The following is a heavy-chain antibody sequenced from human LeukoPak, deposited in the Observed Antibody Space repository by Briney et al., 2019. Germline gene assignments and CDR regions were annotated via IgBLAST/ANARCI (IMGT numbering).Heavy chain of an antibody. J-gene: IGHJ4*02. V-gene: IGHV3-23*01. D-gene: IGHD2-15*01. CDR2: ISGSGGNT. CDR1: GFTFSSYA. CDR3: AKDRGGLKVVVAATALDY. Sequence: GGSLPLSCAASGFTFSSYAMSWVRQAPGKGLDWVASISGSGGNTYYAASVKGRFTIPRDNSKNTLNLQMNSLRAEDTAVYYCAKDRGGLKVVVAATALDYWGQGTLVTVSS.